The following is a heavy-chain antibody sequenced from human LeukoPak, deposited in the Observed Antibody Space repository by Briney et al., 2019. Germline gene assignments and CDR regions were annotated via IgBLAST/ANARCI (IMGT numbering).Heavy chain of an antibody. V-gene: IGHV3-48*02. D-gene: IGHD1-1*01. J-gene: IGHJ6*02. Sequence: GGSLRLSCAASGFTFCSYAMNWVRQAPGKGLEWLSFISSSMSTKYYADSVKGRFTISRDNAKNSLYLQMNSLRDEDTAVYYWARGYNYGPPNGMDVWGQGTTVTVSS. CDR1: GFTFCSYA. CDR3: ARGYNYGPPNGMDV. CDR2: ISSSMSTK.